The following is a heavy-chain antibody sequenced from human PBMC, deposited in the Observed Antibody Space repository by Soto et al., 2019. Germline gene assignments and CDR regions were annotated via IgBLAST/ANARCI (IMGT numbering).Heavy chain of an antibody. V-gene: IGHV1-69*12. CDR3: ARERGYCIRTSCSYHQSTYYYYYGMDV. CDR2: IIPIFGTA. Sequence: QVQLVQSGAEVKKPGSSVKVSCKASGGTFSSYAISWVRQAPGQGLEWMGGIIPIFGTANYAQKFQGRVTIPADESASTVDMELSSLRSEDTAVYYCARERGYCIRTSCSYHQSTYYYYYGMDVWGQGTTVTVSS. J-gene: IGHJ6*02. CDR1: GGTFSSYA. D-gene: IGHD2-2*01.